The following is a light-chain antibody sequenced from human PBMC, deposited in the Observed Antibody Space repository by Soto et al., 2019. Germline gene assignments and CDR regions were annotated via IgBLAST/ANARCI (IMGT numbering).Light chain of an antibody. CDR1: TGAVTNGYY. CDR2: STS. V-gene: IGLV7-43*01. J-gene: IGLJ3*02. Sequence: QAVVTQEPTLTESPGGTVTLTCASSTGAVTNGYYPNWFQQKSGQAPRALIYSTSNKHSWTPARFSGSLLGGKAALTLSGGRPGDGDEYYCLPYYGGVRPGVLGEGTKLPVL. CDR3: LPYYGGVRPGV.